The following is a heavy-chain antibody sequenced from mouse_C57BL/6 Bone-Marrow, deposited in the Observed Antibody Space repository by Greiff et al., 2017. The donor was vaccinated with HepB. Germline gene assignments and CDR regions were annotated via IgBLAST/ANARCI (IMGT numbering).Heavy chain of an antibody. CDR2: IYPGSGST. CDR1: GYTFTSYW. D-gene: IGHD2-2*01. Sequence: QVQLQQPGAELVKPGASVKMSCKASGYTFTSYWITWVKQRPGQGLEWIGDIYPGSGSTNYNEKFKSKATLTVDTSSSTAYMQLSSLTSEDSAVYYWASEGATMVTTRAMDYWGQGTSVTVSS. V-gene: IGHV1-55*01. CDR3: ASEGATMVTTRAMDY. J-gene: IGHJ4*01.